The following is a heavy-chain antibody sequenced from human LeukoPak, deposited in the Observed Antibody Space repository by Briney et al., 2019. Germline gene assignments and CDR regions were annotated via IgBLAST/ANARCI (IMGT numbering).Heavy chain of an antibody. CDR3: ARDTLYRVAGTNYYYYMDV. D-gene: IGHD6-19*01. J-gene: IGHJ6*03. Sequence: ASVKVSCKASGYTFTGYYMHWVRQAPGQGLEWMGWINPNSGGTNYAQKFQGRDTMTRDTSISTAYMELSRLRSDDTTVYYCARDTLYRVAGTNYYYYMDVWGKGTTVTVSS. CDR2: INPNSGGT. CDR1: GYTFTGYY. V-gene: IGHV1-2*02.